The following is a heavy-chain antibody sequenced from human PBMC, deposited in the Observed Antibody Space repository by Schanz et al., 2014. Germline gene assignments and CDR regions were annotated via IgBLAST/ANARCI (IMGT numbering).Heavy chain of an antibody. V-gene: IGHV3-23*01. Sequence: DVQLLESGGGLVQPGGSLRLSCAASGFTFTNYAMSWVRQAPGKGLEWVSLISDSGDTAYYADSVKGRFTISRDNSKNTLYLQMNSRRAEDTAVYYCAKGRFGELSAFDIWGQGTMVTVSS. D-gene: IGHD3-10*01. J-gene: IGHJ3*02. CDR3: AKGRFGELSAFDI. CDR1: GFTFTNYA. CDR2: ISDSGDTA.